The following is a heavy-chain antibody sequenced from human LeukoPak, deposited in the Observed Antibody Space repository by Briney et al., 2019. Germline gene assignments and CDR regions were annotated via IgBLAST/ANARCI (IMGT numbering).Heavy chain of an antibody. CDR3: ARDLGSTGFDY. Sequence: GGSLRLSCAASGFTVSSNYMSWVRQAPGKGLEWVSVIYSGGSTYYADSVKGRFTISRDNSKDTLYLQMNSLRAEDTAVYYCARDLGSTGFDYWGQGTLVTVSS. CDR2: IYSGGST. D-gene: IGHD3-16*01. CDR1: GFTVSSNY. J-gene: IGHJ4*02. V-gene: IGHV3-66*01.